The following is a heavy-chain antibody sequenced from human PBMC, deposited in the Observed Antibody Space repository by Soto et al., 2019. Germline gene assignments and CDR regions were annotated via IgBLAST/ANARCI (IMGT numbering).Heavy chain of an antibody. Sequence: QVQLVHSGAEVKKPGSSVKVSCKASGGTFSSYTISWVRQAPGQGLEWMGRIIPILGIANYAQKFQGRVTITADKSTSTAYMELSSLRSEDTAVYYCAQGITGNWYFDLWGRGTLVTVSS. CDR1: GGTFSSYT. J-gene: IGHJ2*01. D-gene: IGHD1-20*01. CDR3: AQGITGNWYFDL. CDR2: IIPILGIA. V-gene: IGHV1-69*02.